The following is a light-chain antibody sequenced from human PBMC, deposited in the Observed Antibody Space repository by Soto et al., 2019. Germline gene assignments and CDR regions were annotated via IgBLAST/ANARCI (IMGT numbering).Light chain of an antibody. Sequence: QSALTQPASLSGSPGQSITISCTGTSSDIGSYNYVSWYQQHPGKAPKLMIFDVSYRPSGISDRFSGSKSGNTASLTISGLPPEDEADYYCSSYGASSTLLGGGTKLTVL. V-gene: IGLV2-14*03. CDR1: SSDIGSYNY. J-gene: IGLJ3*02. CDR3: SSYGASSTL. CDR2: DVS.